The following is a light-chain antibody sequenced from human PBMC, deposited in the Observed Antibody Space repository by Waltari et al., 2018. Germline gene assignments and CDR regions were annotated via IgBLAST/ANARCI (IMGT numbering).Light chain of an antibody. J-gene: IGKJ2*01. CDR2: WAS. V-gene: IGKV4-1*01. CDR1: QSILFTSNNKNY. Sequence: DIMMTQSPDSLPVSLCERATITCMSSQSILFTSNNKNYLAWYQQRPGQPPKLLIYWASTRDSGVPDRFSGSGSGTDFTLTISSLQTEDVAVYYCQQYYSTPYTFGQGTKLEI. CDR3: QQYYSTPYT.